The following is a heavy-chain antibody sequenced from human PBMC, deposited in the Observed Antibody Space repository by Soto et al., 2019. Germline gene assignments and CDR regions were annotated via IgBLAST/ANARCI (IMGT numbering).Heavy chain of an antibody. V-gene: IGHV1-18*04. J-gene: IGHJ6*02. Sequence: QVQLVQSGAEVKKPGASLKVSCQASGYSFSDYGIAWVRQAPGQGLAWVGWISTYNGNTNYAQKFQGRVTMTTDTPSNTPDMELGSLRSDDTAMYYCARYGYSSGWYLGTGMDVWGQGAPGIVS. CDR2: ISTYNGNT. CDR3: ARYGYSSGWYLGTGMDV. CDR1: GYSFSDYG. D-gene: IGHD6-19*01.